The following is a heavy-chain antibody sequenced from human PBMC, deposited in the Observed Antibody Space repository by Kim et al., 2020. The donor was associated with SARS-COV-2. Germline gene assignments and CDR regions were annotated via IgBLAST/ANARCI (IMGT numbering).Heavy chain of an antibody. CDR3: ARPTPRHRVLLWFGELGVFPFDP. CDR2: INAGNGNT. V-gene: IGHV1-3*01. CDR1: GYTFTSYA. Sequence: ASVKVSCKASGYTFTSYAMHWVRQAPGQRLEWMGWINAGNGNTKYSQKFQGRVTITRDTSASTAYMELSSLRSEDTAVYYCARPTPRHRVLLWFGELGVFPFDPWGQGTLVTVSS. J-gene: IGHJ5*02. D-gene: IGHD3-10*01.